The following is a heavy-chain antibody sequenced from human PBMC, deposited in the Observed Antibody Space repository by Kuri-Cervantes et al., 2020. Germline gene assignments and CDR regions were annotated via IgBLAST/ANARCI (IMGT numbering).Heavy chain of an antibody. CDR2: IYYSGST. D-gene: IGHD6-19*01. CDR1: GYSITNNY. Sequence: GSLRLSCNVSGYSITNNYWSWIRQPPGKGLEWIGYIYYSGSTNYNPSLKSRVTISVDTSKNQFSLKLSSVTAADTAVYYCARGQWLVPRGDAFDIWGQGTMVTVSS. CDR3: ARGQWLVPRGDAFDI. J-gene: IGHJ3*02. V-gene: IGHV4-59*01.